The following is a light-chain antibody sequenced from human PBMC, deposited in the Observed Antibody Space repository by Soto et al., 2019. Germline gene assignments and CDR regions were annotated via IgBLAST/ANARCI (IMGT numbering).Light chain of an antibody. Sequence: QSALTQPPSASGSPGQTVTISCSGTSSDVGGNKYGTWYQQDPGTTPKLMIYVVGNRPSGVPDRSPGSKSGNPCSLAGSGLQMEENANDYCGLNACMDMFFGIGTRFIVL. J-gene: IGLJ1*01. CDR2: VVG. CDR1: SSDVGGNKY. CDR3: GLNACMDMF. V-gene: IGLV2-8*01.